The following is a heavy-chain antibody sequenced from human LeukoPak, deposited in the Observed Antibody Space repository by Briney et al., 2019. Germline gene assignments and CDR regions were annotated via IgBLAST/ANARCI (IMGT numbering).Heavy chain of an antibody. D-gene: IGHD4-23*01. V-gene: IGHV3-48*01. Sequence: GGSLRLSCAASGFTFSSYSMNWVRQAPGKGLEWISYINGVSGTTSYADSVKGRFTISTDSAKNSLYLQMNSLRAEDTAVYYCARAATVVTMGYWGQGTLVTVSS. CDR3: ARAATVVTMGY. CDR2: INGVSGTT. CDR1: GFTFSSYS. J-gene: IGHJ4*02.